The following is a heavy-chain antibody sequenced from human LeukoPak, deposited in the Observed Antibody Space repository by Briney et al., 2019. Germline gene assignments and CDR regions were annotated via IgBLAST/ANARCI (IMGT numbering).Heavy chain of an antibody. CDR1: GFTFSSYS. CDR2: ISSSSSYI. V-gene: IGHV3-21*01. Sequence: GGSLRLSCAASGFTFSSYSMNWVRQAPGKGLEWVSSISSSSSYIYYADSVKGRFTISRDNAKNSLYLQMNSLRAEDTAVYYCARGIIYVAGTNFDYWGQGTLVTVSS. CDR3: ARGIIYVAGTNFDY. D-gene: IGHD6-19*01. J-gene: IGHJ4*02.